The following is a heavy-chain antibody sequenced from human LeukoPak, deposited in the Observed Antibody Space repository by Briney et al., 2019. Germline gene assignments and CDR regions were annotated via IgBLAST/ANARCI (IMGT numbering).Heavy chain of an antibody. CDR1: GFTFDDYA. J-gene: IGHJ3*02. CDR2: ISWNSGSI. D-gene: IGHD5-12*01. V-gene: IGHV3-9*01. Sequence: GGSLRLSCAASGFTFDDYAMHWVRQAPGKGLEWVSGISWNSGSIGCADSVKGRFTISRDNAKNSLYLQMNSLRAEDTAVYYCARDLIVATADAFDIWGQGTMVTVSS. CDR3: ARDLIVATADAFDI.